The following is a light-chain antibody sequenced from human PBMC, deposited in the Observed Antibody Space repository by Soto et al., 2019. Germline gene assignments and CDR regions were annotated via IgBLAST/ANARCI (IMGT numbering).Light chain of an antibody. CDR3: QQHNNFLT. Sequence: DIQMTQSPSALSAAVGDRVTITCRASQSISSWLAWYQQKPGKAPRLLIYDGSHLERGVPSRFSGSGSGTEFTLTMSDLQPDDLAPYYCQQHNNFLTFGPGTKVQL. V-gene: IGKV1-5*01. J-gene: IGKJ1*01. CDR2: DGS. CDR1: QSISSW.